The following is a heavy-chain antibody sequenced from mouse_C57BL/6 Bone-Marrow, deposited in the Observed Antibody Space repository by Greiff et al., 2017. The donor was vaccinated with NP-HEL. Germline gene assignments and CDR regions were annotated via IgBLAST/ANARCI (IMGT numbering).Heavy chain of an antibody. D-gene: IGHD1-1*01. CDR1: GYTFTSYW. CDR3: ARSTNYYYYGSSYWYFDV. Sequence: KQPGAELVKPGASVKMSCKASGYTFTSYWITWVKQRPGHGLEWIGDIYPGSGSTNYNEKFKSKATLTVDTSSSTAYMQLSSLTSEDSAVYYCARSTNYYYYGSSYWYFDVWGTGTTVTVSS. J-gene: IGHJ1*03. CDR2: IYPGSGST. V-gene: IGHV1-55*01.